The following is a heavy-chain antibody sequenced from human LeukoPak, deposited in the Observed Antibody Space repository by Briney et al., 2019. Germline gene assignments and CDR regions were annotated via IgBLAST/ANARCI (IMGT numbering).Heavy chain of an antibody. CDR2: TRNKANSYTT. CDR1: GFTFSDHY. J-gene: IGHJ4*02. CDR3: ARVLGYYDSSGYYYVGYFDY. D-gene: IGHD3-22*01. V-gene: IGHV3-72*01. Sequence: GGSLRLSYAASGFTFSDHYMDWVRQAPGKGLEWVGRTRNKANSYTTEYAASVKGRFTISRDDSKNSLYLQMNSLKTEDTAVYYCARVLGYYDSSGYYYVGYFDYWGQGTLVTVSS.